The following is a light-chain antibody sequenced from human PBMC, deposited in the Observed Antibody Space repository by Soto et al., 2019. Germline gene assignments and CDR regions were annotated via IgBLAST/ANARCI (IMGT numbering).Light chain of an antibody. CDR2: DAS. Sequence: EIVMTQFPATLSVSPGERATLSCRASQSVDSSYVAWYQQKPGLAPRLLMFDASSRANGIPDRFRGSGSGTGFTLTISSLEPEDFAVYYCQQYSSSLWTFGQGTKVDIK. CDR1: QSVDSSY. J-gene: IGKJ1*01. CDR3: QQYSSSLWT. V-gene: IGKV3D-20*01.